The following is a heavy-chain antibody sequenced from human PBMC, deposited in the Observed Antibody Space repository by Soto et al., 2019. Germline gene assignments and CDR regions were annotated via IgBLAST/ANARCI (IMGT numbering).Heavy chain of an antibody. CDR3: ARHRITVIVVVIPYGVDV. J-gene: IGHJ6*02. D-gene: IGHD3-22*01. CDR1: GDPVSNYD. Sequence: SETLSLTCSLSGDPVSNYDWAWIRQTAGKGLQWLGRIYNSGSTYYNPSLKSRVTISVDTSKNQFSLKLSSVTAADTAVYYCARHRITVIVVVIPYGVDVWGQGTTVTVSS. V-gene: IGHV4-59*05. CDR2: IYNSGST.